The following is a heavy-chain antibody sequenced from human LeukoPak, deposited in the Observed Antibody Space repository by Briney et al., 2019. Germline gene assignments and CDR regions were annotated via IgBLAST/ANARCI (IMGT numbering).Heavy chain of an antibody. J-gene: IGHJ5*02. V-gene: IGHV3-48*03. CDR1: GFTFSSYE. Sequence: GGSLRLSCAASGFTFSSYEMNWLRQAPGMGLEWVSYISSIVSTPYYADSVKGRFTISRDNAKNSLYLQMNSLRAEDTAVYYCARGSYYGSGTYYGRNWFDPWGQGTLVTVSS. D-gene: IGHD3-10*01. CDR3: ARGSYYGSGTYYGRNWFDP. CDR2: ISSIVSTP.